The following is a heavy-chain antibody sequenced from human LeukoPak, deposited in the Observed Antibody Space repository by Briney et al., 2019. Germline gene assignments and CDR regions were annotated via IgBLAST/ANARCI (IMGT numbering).Heavy chain of an antibody. D-gene: IGHD3-16*02. CDR1: GGSISSSSYY. J-gene: IGHJ6*02. CDR2: IYYSGST. CDR3: ARGLGGLSRGVIVFYYYYYGMDV. V-gene: IGHV4-39*01. Sequence: SETLSLTCTVSGGSISSSSYYWGWIRQPPGKGLEWIGSIYYSGSTYYNPSLKSRVTISVDTSKNKFSLKLSSVTAADTAVYYCARGLGGLSRGVIVFYYYYYGMDVWGQGTTVTVSS.